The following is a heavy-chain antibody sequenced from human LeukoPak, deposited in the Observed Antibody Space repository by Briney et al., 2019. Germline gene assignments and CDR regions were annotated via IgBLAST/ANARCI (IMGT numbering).Heavy chain of an antibody. D-gene: IGHD5-12*01. V-gene: IGHV4-39*07. J-gene: IGHJ4*02. Sequence: SETLSLTCSVSRGSMRTSSYYWGWIRQPPGKGLEWIGTVYYSGPTYYNPSLKSRVTISVDTSTNQFSLNLSSVTAADTAVYYCASYIIDASGYYLVDYWGQGSLVTVSS. CDR1: RGSMRTSSYY. CDR2: VYYSGPT. CDR3: ASYIIDASGYYLVDY.